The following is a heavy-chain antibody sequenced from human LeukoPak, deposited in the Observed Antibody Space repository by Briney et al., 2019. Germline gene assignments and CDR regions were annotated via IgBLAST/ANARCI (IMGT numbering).Heavy chain of an antibody. CDR3: ARDSSYYDFWSGSPNDY. J-gene: IGHJ4*02. D-gene: IGHD3-3*01. V-gene: IGHV4-38-2*02. CDR2: IYHSRST. CDR1: GYSISSGYY. Sequence: SETLSLTCAVSGYSISSGYYWGWIRQPPGKGLEWIGSIYHSRSTYYNPSLKSRVTISVDTSKNQFSLKLSSVTAADTAVYYCARDSSYYDFWSGSPNDYWGQGTLVTVSS.